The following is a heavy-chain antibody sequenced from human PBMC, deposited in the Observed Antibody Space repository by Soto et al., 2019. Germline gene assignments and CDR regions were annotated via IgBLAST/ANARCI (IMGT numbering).Heavy chain of an antibody. J-gene: IGHJ6*02. CDR2: ISGSSSGI. V-gene: IGHV3-21*01. D-gene: IGHD3-10*01. CDR3: ARFGFGEPYAMDV. CDR1: GFNFSHYT. Sequence: GGSLRLSCAASGFNFSHYTMNWVRQAPGKGLEWVSFISGSSSGIYYADSVKGRFTVSRDNAKNSLYLQMNSLRAEDTAVYHCARFGFGEPYAMDVWGQGTTVTVSS.